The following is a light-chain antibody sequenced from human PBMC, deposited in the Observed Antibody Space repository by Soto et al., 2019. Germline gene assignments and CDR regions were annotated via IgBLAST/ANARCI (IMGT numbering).Light chain of an antibody. CDR1: SSDVGVYNY. V-gene: IGLV2-14*01. CDR3: SSYTSSSTPYVV. Sequence: QSALTQPASVAGSPGQSITISCTGTSSDVGVYNYVSWYQQHPGKAPKLMIYEVSNRLSGISNRFSDSKSGNTASLTISGLQVEDEADYYCSSYTSSSTPYVVLGGGTKL. CDR2: EVS. J-gene: IGLJ2*01.